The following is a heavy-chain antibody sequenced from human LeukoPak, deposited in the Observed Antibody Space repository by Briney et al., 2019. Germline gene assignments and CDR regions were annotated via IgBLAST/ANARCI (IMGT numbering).Heavy chain of an antibody. J-gene: IGHJ6*03. D-gene: IGHD6-13*01. CDR3: AREDSLAAAGYYYYYMDV. Sequence: GGSLRLSCAASGFTFSSYWMSWVHQAPGKGLEWVANIKQDGSEKYYVDSVKGRFTISRDNAKNSLYLQMNSLRAEDTAVYYCAREDSLAAAGYYYYYMDVWGKGTTVTVSS. CDR1: GFTFSSYW. CDR2: IKQDGSEK. V-gene: IGHV3-7*01.